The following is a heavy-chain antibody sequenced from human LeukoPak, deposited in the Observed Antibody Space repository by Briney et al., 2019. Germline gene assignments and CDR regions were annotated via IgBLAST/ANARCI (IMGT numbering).Heavy chain of an antibody. Sequence: SETLSLTCAVYGGPSVLTTGAGSASPPGKGLEWIGEINHSGSTNYNPSLKSRVTISVDTSKNQFSLKLSSVIAADTAVYYCTRGPYSNLGRFDYWGQGTLVTVSS. CDR1: GGPSVLTT. D-gene: IGHD4-11*01. CDR3: TRGPYSNLGRFDY. V-gene: IGHV4-34*01. CDR2: INHSGST. J-gene: IGHJ4*02.